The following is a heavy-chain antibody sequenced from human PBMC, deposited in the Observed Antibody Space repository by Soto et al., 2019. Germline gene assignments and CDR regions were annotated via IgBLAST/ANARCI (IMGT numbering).Heavy chain of an antibody. Sequence: QVQLQQWGAGLLKPSETLSLNCTVQGGSVSGHYWSWIRQSPGKGLEWIGEINHSGSTNYNPSLQSRVTMSVRPSRNQFSLKGWSVTAADTAVYYCARDRGYQVVSWSSYYYDLDVWGQGATVTVSS. CDR1: GGSVSGHY. V-gene: IGHV4-34*01. CDR2: INHSGST. CDR3: ARDRGYQVVSWSSYYYDLDV. D-gene: IGHD2-15*01. J-gene: IGHJ6*02.